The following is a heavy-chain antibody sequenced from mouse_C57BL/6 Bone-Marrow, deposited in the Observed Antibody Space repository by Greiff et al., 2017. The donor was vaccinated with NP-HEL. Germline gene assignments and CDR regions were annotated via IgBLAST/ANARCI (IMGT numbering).Heavy chain of an antibody. D-gene: IGHD1-1*01. CDR1: GYSITSGYY. J-gene: IGHJ2*01. Sequence: DVQLQESGPGLVKPSQSLSLTCSVTGYSITSGYYWNWIRQFPGNKLEWMGYISYDGSNNYNPSLKNRISITRDTSKNQFFLKLNSVTTEDTATYYCARRYDPDYWGKGTTLTVSS. CDR3: ARRYDPDY. CDR2: ISYDGSN. V-gene: IGHV3-6*01.